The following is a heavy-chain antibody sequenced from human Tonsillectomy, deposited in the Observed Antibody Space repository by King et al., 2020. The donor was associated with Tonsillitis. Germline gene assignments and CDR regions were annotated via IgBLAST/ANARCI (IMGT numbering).Heavy chain of an antibody. CDR3: ARTLACGGVIPTSSFDY. D-gene: IGHD3-16*02. CDR2: IIPMFDIA. CDR1: GGTFSSYS. Sequence: QLVQSGAEVKKPGSSVKVSCKASGGTFSSYSFSWVRQAPGQGLEWMGRIIPMFDIADYAQKFQGRVTITADKSTSTAYMEVSSLRSEDTAVYYCARTLACGGVIPTSSFDYWGQGTLVTVSS. J-gene: IGHJ4*02. V-gene: IGHV1-69*04.